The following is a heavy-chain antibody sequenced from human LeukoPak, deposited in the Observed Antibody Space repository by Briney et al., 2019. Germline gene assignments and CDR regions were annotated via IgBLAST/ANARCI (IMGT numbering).Heavy chain of an antibody. D-gene: IGHD3-3*01. CDR1: SGSISSYY. Sequence: SETLSLTCTVSSGSISSYYWSWIRQPPGKGLEYIGYIYYSGSTKYNPSLKSRVTISVDTSKNQFSLNLTSVTAADTAIYYCARDRNRFLEGWYFDLWGRGTLVTVSS. J-gene: IGHJ2*01. CDR3: ARDRNRFLEGWYFDL. V-gene: IGHV4-59*12. CDR2: IYYSGST.